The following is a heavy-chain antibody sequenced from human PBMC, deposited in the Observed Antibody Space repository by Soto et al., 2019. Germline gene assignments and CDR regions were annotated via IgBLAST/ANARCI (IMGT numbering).Heavy chain of an antibody. CDR2: IYYSGST. V-gene: IGHV4-30-4*01. Sequence: QVQLQESGPGLVKPSQTLSLTCTVSGGSISSGDYYWSWSRQPPGKGLELIGYIYYSGSTYYNPSLKSRVTISVDTSKNQFSLKLSSVTAADTAVYYCARGLSYSYAPQRTFDYWGHGTLVTVSS. J-gene: IGHJ4*01. CDR1: GGSISSGDYY. D-gene: IGHD5-18*01. CDR3: ARGLSYSYAPQRTFDY.